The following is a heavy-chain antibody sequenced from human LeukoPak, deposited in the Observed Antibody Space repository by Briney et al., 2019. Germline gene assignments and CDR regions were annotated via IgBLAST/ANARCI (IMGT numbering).Heavy chain of an antibody. V-gene: IGHV3-23*01. CDR2: ISGAGDTT. Sequence: PGGSLRLPCAASGFTFSSYAMSWVRQTPGKGLEWVSAISGAGDTTYYADSVQGRFTISRDNSKNTLFLQMNSLRAEDTAVYFCAKGGSCTSTTCYIYFHLWGQGTLVTVSS. J-gene: IGHJ1*01. D-gene: IGHD3-16*01. CDR3: AKGGSCTSTTCYIYFHL. CDR1: GFTFSSYA.